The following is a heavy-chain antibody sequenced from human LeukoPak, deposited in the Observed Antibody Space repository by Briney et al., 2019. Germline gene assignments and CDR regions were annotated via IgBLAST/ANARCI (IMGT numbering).Heavy chain of an antibody. Sequence: SETLSLTCTVSGASVSSYYWSWLRQPPGEGLEWIGYIYYSGSTNYNPSLKSRVTISVDTSQNQISLKLSSVTAADTAVYYCAWSRDTSMVTGYFDDWGQGTLVTVSS. J-gene: IGHJ4*02. CDR3: AWSRDTSMVTGYFDD. V-gene: IGHV4-59*02. CDR1: GASVSSYY. CDR2: IYYSGST. D-gene: IGHD5-18*01.